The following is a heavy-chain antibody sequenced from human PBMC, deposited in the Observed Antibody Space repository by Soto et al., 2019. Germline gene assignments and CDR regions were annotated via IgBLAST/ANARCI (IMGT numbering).Heavy chain of an antibody. D-gene: IGHD3-10*01. J-gene: IGHJ5*02. Sequence: ASVKVSCKASGYTFTGYYMHWVRQAPGQGLEWMGWINPNSGGTNYAQKFQGWVTMTRDTSISTAYMELSRLRSDDTAVYYCAREMVRGVHGEGPDTDNWFDPWGQRTLVTVSS. CDR2: INPNSGGT. CDR3: AREMVRGVHGEGPDTDNWFDP. V-gene: IGHV1-2*04. CDR1: GYTFTGYY.